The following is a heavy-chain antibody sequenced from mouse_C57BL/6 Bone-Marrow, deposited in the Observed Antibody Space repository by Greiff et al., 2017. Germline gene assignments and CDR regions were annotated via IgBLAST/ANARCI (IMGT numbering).Heavy chain of an antibody. CDR2: IRSKSSNYAT. J-gene: IGHJ4*01. Sequence: EVQGVESGGGLVQPKGSLKLSCAASGFTFNAYAMHWVRQAPGKGLEWVARIRSKSSNYATYYADSVKDRFTISRDDSQSMLYLQMNNLKTEDTAMYYWVREAITSAVGTDYAMDYWGQGTSVTVSS. CDR3: VREAITSAVGTDYAMDY. V-gene: IGHV10-3*01. D-gene: IGHD1-1*01. CDR1: GFTFNAYA.